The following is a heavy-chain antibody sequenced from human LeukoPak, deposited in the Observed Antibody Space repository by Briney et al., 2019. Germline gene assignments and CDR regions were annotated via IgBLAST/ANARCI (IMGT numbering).Heavy chain of an antibody. CDR1: GYTFTGNY. CDR2: INPNSGGT. V-gene: IGHV1-2*06. D-gene: IGHD2-15*01. Sequence: ASVKVSCKXSGYTFTGNYMHWVRQAPGQGLEWMGRINPNSGGTNYAQKFQGRVTMTRDTSISTAYMELSRLTSDDTAVYYCAREENCSGGSCYYYWGQGTLVTVSS. CDR3: AREENCSGGSCYYY. J-gene: IGHJ4*02.